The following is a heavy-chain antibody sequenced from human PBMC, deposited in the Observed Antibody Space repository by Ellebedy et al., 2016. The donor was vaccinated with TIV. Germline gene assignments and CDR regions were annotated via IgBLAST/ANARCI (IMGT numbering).Heavy chain of an antibody. D-gene: IGHD6-19*01. CDR1: GGSFSGYY. V-gene: IGHV4-34*01. CDR3: AGGRSGWYYFDY. CDR2: VNQSGST. J-gene: IGHJ4*02. Sequence: MPSETLSLTCAVYGGSFSGYYWSWVRQPPGKGLEWIGEVNQSGSTNYHPSLKSRVTISVDTSKNQFSLRLSSVTAADTAVYYCAGGRSGWYYFDYWGQGTLVTVSS.